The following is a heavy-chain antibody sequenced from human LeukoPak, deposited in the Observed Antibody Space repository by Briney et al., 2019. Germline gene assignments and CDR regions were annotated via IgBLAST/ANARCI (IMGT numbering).Heavy chain of an antibody. D-gene: IGHD3-9*01. Sequence: SQTLSLTCTVSGGSISNGGYYWSWIRQHPGKGLEWIGYICYNGSTYYNPSLKSRVTISLDTSKNQFSLKLSSVTAADTAVYYCAREPNYDILTGYVYWGQGTLVTVSS. CDR2: ICYNGST. CDR3: AREPNYDILTGYVY. J-gene: IGHJ4*02. V-gene: IGHV4-31*03. CDR1: GGSISNGGYY.